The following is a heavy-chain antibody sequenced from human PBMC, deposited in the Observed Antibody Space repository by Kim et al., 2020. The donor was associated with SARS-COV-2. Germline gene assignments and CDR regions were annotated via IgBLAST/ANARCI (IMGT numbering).Heavy chain of an antibody. V-gene: IGHV3-11*05. CDR3: AGVSYAAASYYWFDP. D-gene: IGHD5-18*01. J-gene: IGHJ5*02. CDR2: ISGVNSYT. CDR1: GFTFSDYY. Sequence: GGSLRLSCVASGFTFSDYYMSWIRQAPGKGLEWLSYISGVNSYTKYADSVKGRFTISRDNAKNSLFLQMNSLRAEDTAVYYRAGVSYAAASYYWFDPWG.